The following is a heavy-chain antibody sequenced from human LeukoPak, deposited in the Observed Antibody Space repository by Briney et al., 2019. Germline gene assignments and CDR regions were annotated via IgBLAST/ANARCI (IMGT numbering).Heavy chain of an antibody. D-gene: IGHD2-8*01. V-gene: IGHV1-8*01. CDR3: ARGRCTNGVCYSHYYYYMDV. J-gene: IGHJ6*03. CDR1: GYTFTSYD. Sequence: ASVKVSCKASGYTFTSYDINWVRQATGQGLEWMGWMNPNSGSTGYAQKFQGRVTMTRNTSISTAYMELSSLRSEDTAVYYCARGRCTNGVCYSHYYYYMDVWGKGTTVTVSS. CDR2: MNPNSGST.